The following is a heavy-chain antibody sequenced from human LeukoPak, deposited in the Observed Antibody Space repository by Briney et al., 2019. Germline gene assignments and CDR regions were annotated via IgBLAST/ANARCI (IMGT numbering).Heavy chain of an antibody. Sequence: GGSLRLPCAASGFTFSSYEMNWVRQAPGKGLEWISYSSSSATTIYYADAVKGRFTIDRDNAKNALYLQMNSLRDDDTAVYYCVRGGYDFYYYYGMEVWGQGTTVTVSS. CDR2: SSSSATTI. J-gene: IGHJ6*02. D-gene: IGHD5-12*01. V-gene: IGHV3-48*03. CDR1: GFTFSSYE. CDR3: VRGGYDFYYYYGMEV.